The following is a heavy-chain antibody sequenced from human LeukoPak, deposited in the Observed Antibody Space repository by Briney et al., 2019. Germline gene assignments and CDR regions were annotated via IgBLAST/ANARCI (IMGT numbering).Heavy chain of an antibody. CDR2: INPNSGGT. Sequence: ASVKVSCKASGYTFTGYYMHWVRQAPGQGLEWMGWINPNSGGTNYAQKFQGRVTMTRDTSISTAYMELSRLRSDDTAVYYCARHGRGPDYDFWSGYGHDAFDIWGQGTMVTVSS. J-gene: IGHJ3*02. V-gene: IGHV1-2*02. CDR1: GYTFTGYY. CDR3: ARHGRGPDYDFWSGYGHDAFDI. D-gene: IGHD3-3*01.